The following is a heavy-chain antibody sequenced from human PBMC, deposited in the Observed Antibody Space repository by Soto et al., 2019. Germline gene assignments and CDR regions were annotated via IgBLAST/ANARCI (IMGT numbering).Heavy chain of an antibody. CDR1: GYTFTGYY. CDR2: INPNSGGT. Sequence: ASVKVSCKASGYTFTGYYMHWVRQAPGPGLEWMGWINPNSGGTNYAQKFQGWVTMTRDTSISTAYMELSRLRSDDTAVYYCAREGGLSVTTNWFDPWGQGTLVTVSS. J-gene: IGHJ5*02. V-gene: IGHV1-2*04. CDR3: AREGGLSVTTNWFDP. D-gene: IGHD4-4*01.